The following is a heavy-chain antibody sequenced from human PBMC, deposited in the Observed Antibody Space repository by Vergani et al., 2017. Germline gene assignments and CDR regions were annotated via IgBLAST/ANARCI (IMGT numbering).Heavy chain of an antibody. V-gene: IGHV1-18*01. CDR2: ISAYNGNT. D-gene: IGHD6-19*01. J-gene: IGHJ6*02. CDR3: ARDPHIAVAGIAKYGMDV. CDR1: GYTFTSYG. Sequence: QVQLVQSGAEVKKPGASVKVSCKASGYTFTSYGISWVRQAPGQGLEWKGWISAYNGNTNYAQKLQGRVTMTTDTSTSTAYMELRSLRSDDTAVYYCARDPHIAVAGIAKYGMDVWGQGTTVTVSS.